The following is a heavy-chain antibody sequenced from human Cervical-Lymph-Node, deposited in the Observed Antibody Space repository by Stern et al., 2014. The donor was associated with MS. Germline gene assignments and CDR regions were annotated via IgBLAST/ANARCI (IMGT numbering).Heavy chain of an antibody. J-gene: IGHJ2*01. CDR1: GFTFSDYY. D-gene: IGHD4-17*01. CDR2: ISSSSSYT. V-gene: IGHV3-11*06. Sequence: QVQLVQSGGGLVKPGGSLRLSCAASGFTFSDYYMSWIRQAPGKGLEWVSYISSSSSYTNYADSVKGRFTISRDNAKNSLYLQMNSLRAEDTAVYYCARGGDEDYWYFDLWGRGTLVTVSS. CDR3: ARGGDEDYWYFDL.